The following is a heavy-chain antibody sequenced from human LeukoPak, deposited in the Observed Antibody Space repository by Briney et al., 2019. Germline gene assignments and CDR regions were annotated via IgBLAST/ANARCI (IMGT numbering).Heavy chain of an antibody. V-gene: IGHV3-30-3*01. CDR2: ISYDGSNK. J-gene: IGHJ4*02. D-gene: IGHD3-22*01. CDR1: GFTFSSYA. CDR3: ARDLSSIVVVITSLGY. Sequence: GGSLRLSCAASGFTFSSYAMHWVRQAPAKGLEWVAVISYDGSNKYYADSVKGRFTISRDNSKNTLYLQMNSLRAEDTAAYYCARDLSSIVVVITSLGYWGQGTLVTVSS.